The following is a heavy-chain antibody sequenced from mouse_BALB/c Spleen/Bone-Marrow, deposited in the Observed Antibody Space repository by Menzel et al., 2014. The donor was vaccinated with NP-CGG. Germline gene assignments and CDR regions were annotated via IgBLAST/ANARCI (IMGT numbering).Heavy chain of an antibody. Sequence: VQLQQSGAELVKPGASVKLSCSASGFNIKDTYMHWVKQRPEQGLEWIGRIDPANGNTKYDPKFQDKATITADTSSNTVDLHLSNLTFEDTAVYYCARQEFAIYWYIDVRGAGTTVTVSS. V-gene: IGHV14-3*02. CDR2: IDPANGNT. J-gene: IGHJ1*01. D-gene: IGHD1-3*01. CDR3: ARQEFAIYWYIDV. CDR1: GFNIKDTY.